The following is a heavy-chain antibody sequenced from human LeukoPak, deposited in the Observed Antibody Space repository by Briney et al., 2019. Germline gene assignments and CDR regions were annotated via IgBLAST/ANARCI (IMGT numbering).Heavy chain of an antibody. CDR1: GFTFSSYG. Sequence: GGSLRLSCAASGFTFSSYGMSWVRQAPGKGLEWVSAISGSGGSTYYADSVKGRFTISRDNAKNSLYLQMNSLRADDTAVYYCARPVAGTFEYWGQGTLVTVSS. V-gene: IGHV3-23*01. J-gene: IGHJ4*02. CDR3: ARPVAGTFEY. D-gene: IGHD6-19*01. CDR2: ISGSGGST.